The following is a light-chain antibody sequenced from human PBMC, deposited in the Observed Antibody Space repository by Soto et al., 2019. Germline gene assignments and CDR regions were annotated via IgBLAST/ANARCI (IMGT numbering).Light chain of an antibody. CDR2: DAS. V-gene: IGKV1-5*01. CDR1: QSITTW. Sequence: DIQMTQSPSTLSASVGDRVTITCRASQSITTWLAWYQQKPGKAPKLLIYDASSLESGVPSRFSGSGSGTEFTLTISSLPPDDFATYYCQQYNRYLFTFGPGTKVDIK. CDR3: QQYNRYLFT. J-gene: IGKJ3*01.